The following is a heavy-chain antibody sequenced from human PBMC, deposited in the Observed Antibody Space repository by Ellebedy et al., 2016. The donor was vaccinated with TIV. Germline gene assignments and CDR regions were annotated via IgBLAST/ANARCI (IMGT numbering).Heavy chain of an antibody. D-gene: IGHD1-1*01. CDR1: GFTFATYW. CDR2: IKQDGTEQ. J-gene: IGHJ4*02. Sequence: GGSLRLSCEASGFTFATYWMNWVRQAPGKGLEWVANIKQDGTEQQYVDSVKGRFTISRDNAQMKSLYLQMNSLRAEDTAVYYCAGRAYNWNDGSLFDYWGQGTLVTVSS. CDR3: AGRAYNWNDGSLFDY. V-gene: IGHV3-7*03.